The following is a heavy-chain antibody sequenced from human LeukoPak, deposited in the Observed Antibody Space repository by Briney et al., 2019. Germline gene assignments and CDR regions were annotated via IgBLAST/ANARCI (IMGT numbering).Heavy chain of an antibody. Sequence: ASVKVSCKASGYTFTGYYMHWVRQAPGQGLEWMGWINPNSGGTNYAQKFQGRVTMTRDTSISTAYMELSRLGSDDTAVYYCARVNYYDSSGYYPQFDYWGQGTLVTVSS. V-gene: IGHV1-2*02. CDR3: ARVNYYDSSGYYPQFDY. CDR2: INPNSGGT. J-gene: IGHJ4*02. CDR1: GYTFTGYY. D-gene: IGHD3-22*01.